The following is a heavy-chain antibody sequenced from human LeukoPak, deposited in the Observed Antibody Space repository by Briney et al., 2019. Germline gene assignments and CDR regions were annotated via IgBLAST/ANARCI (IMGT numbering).Heavy chain of an antibody. CDR3: ARYAYSSGYYYLDY. V-gene: IGHV4-4*07. J-gene: IGHJ4*02. CDR2: IYTSGST. Sequence: SETLSLTCTVSGGSISSYYWSWIRQPAGKGLEWIGRIYTSGSTNYNPSLKSRVTISVDTSKNQFSLKLSSVTAADTAVYYCARYAYSSGYYYLDYWGQGTLVTVSS. D-gene: IGHD3-22*01. CDR1: GGSISSYY.